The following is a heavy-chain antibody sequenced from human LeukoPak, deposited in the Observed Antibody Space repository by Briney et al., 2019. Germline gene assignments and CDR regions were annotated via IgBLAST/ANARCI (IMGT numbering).Heavy chain of an antibody. V-gene: IGHV3-11*01. D-gene: IGHD3-22*01. CDR2: ISSSGSTI. Sequence: GGSLRLSCAASGFTFSDYYMSWIRQAPGKGLEWVSYISSSGSTIYYADSVKGRFTISRDNAKNSLYLQMNSLRAEDTALYYCAKANGIVVGFIDYWGQGTLVPVSS. J-gene: IGHJ4*02. CDR3: AKANGIVVGFIDY. CDR1: GFTFSDYY.